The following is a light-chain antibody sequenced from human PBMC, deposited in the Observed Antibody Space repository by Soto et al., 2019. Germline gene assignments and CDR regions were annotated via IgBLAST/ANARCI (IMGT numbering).Light chain of an antibody. Sequence: AIRMTQSPSSISASTGDRVTLTCRASEDVDSHLAWYQHKPGKAPKLLIYAASTLASGVPSRFSGSGSGTDFTLTINYLQSEDFATYFCQQYFSYPALTFGGGTTVEI. V-gene: IGKV1-8*01. CDR2: AAS. CDR3: QQYFSYPALT. J-gene: IGKJ4*01. CDR1: EDVDSH.